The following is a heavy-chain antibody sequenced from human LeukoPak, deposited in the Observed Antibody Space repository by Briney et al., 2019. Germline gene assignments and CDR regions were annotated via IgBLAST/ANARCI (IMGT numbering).Heavy chain of an antibody. CDR3: ARVYSVGATFDY. Sequence: PSETLSLTCTVSGGSISTSNYYWGWIRQPPGKGLEWIGNIFYSGSTYYSPSLRSRVTISLDTSKNQFSLNLSSVTAADTAVYYCARVYSVGATFDYWGQGTLVTVSS. CDR1: GGSISTSNYY. D-gene: IGHD1-26*01. CDR2: IFYSGST. V-gene: IGHV4-39*07. J-gene: IGHJ4*02.